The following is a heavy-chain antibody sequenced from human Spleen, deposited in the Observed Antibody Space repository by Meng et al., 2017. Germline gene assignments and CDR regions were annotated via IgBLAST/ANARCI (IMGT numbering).Heavy chain of an antibody. D-gene: IGHD5-18*01. Sequence: LRLSCTVSGGSISSGGYYWSWIRQHPGKGLEWIGYIYYSGSTYYNPSLKSRVTISIDASKKQFSLKLSSVTAADTAVYYCARRDTSYGYGMDVWGQGTTVTVSS. V-gene: IGHV4-31*03. J-gene: IGHJ6*02. CDR3: ARRDTSYGYGMDV. CDR2: IYYSGST. CDR1: GGSISSGGYY.